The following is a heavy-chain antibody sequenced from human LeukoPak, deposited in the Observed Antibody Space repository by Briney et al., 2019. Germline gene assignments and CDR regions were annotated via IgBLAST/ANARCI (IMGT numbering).Heavy chain of an antibody. V-gene: IGHV1-69*13. CDR3: ARDDCSGGSCYSDFDY. Sequence: ASVKVSYKASGGTFSSYAISWVRQAPGQGLEWMGGIIPIFGTANYAQKFQGRVTITADESTSTAYMELSSLRSEDTAVYYCARDDCSGGSCYSDFDYWGQGTLVTVSS. CDR1: GGTFSSYA. D-gene: IGHD2-15*01. CDR2: IIPIFGTA. J-gene: IGHJ4*02.